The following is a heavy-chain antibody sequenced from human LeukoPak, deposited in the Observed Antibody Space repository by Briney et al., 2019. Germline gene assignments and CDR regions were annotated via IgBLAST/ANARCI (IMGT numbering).Heavy chain of an antibody. Sequence: AVGCLRLSCAASGFTFSSYWMSWVRQAPGKGLEWGANIKQDGSEKYYVDSVKGRFTISRDNAKNSLYLQMNSLRAEDTAVYYCARARWLQLVWANPKDYYFDYWGQGTLVTVSS. CDR1: GFTFSSYW. J-gene: IGHJ4*02. CDR3: ARARWLQLVWANPKDYYFDY. D-gene: IGHD5-24*01. V-gene: IGHV3-7*01. CDR2: IKQDGSEK.